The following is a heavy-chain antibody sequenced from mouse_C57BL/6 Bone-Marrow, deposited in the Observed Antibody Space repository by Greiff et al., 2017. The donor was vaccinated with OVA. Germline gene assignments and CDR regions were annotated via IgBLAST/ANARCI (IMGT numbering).Heavy chain of an antibody. Sequence: LQASGAELVRPGASVTLSCKASGYTFTDYEMHWVKQTPVHGLEWIGAIDPETGGTAYNQKFKGKAILTADKSSSTAYMELRSLTSEDSAVYYCTRGYSNYYAMDYWGQGTSVTVSS. CDR1: GYTFTDYE. D-gene: IGHD2-5*01. CDR3: TRGYSNYYAMDY. J-gene: IGHJ4*01. CDR2: IDPETGGT. V-gene: IGHV1-15*01.